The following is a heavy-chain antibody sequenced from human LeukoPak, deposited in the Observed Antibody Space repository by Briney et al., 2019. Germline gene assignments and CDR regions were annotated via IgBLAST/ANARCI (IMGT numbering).Heavy chain of an antibody. CDR1: GFTFNSYG. Sequence: GGTLRLSCAASGFTFNSYGMNWVRQAPGKGLEWVSSISSSSSYIYYADSVKGRFTISRDNSRNTLYLQMNTLRAEDTAVYFCAKSPVSSCRGSFCYPFDYWGQGNLVTVSS. CDR2: ISSSSSYI. J-gene: IGHJ4*02. CDR3: AKSPVSSCRGSFCYPFDY. D-gene: IGHD2-15*01. V-gene: IGHV3-21*04.